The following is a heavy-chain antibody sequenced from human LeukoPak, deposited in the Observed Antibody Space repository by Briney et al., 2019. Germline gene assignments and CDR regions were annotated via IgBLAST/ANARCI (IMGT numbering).Heavy chain of an antibody. V-gene: IGHV4-59*01. Sequence: PSETLSLTCTVSGGSISSFYWSWIRQPPGKGLQWIGYIYYSGITRYNPSLKSRVTISVDTSKNQFSLKLSSVTAADTAVYYCARASGWFDPWGQGTLVTVSS. CDR2: IYYSGIT. J-gene: IGHJ5*02. CDR1: GGSISSFY. CDR3: ARASGWFDP.